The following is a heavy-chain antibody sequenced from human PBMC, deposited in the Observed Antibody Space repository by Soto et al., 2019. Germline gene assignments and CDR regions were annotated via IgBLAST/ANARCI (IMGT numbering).Heavy chain of an antibody. Sequence: GGSLRLSCAASGFTFDDYAVHWVRQAPGKGLEWVSGISWNSGSIGYADSVKGRFTISRDNAKNSLYLQMNSLRAEDTALYYCAKDTGSGSYYNYYYYGMDVWGQGTTVTVSS. D-gene: IGHD3-10*01. V-gene: IGHV3-9*01. CDR3: AKDTGSGSYYNYYYYGMDV. CDR2: ISWNSGSI. J-gene: IGHJ6*02. CDR1: GFTFDDYA.